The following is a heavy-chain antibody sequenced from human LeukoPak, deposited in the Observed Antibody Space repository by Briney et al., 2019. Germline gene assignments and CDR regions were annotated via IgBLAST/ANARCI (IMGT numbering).Heavy chain of an antibody. CDR2: IHHSGSS. J-gene: IGHJ4*02. D-gene: IGHD1-20*01. V-gene: IGHV4-4*02. CDR3: ARAYNWNRLDY. CDR1: GGSISSDNW. Sequence: SETLSLTCAVSGGSISSDNWWSWVRQPPGQGLEWIGEIHHSGSSNYNPSLKSRVTISVDKSKNHFSLKLSSVTAADTAVYYCARAYNWNRLDYWGQGTLVTVSS.